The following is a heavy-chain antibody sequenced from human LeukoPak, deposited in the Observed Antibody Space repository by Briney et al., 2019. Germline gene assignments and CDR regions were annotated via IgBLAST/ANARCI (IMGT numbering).Heavy chain of an antibody. D-gene: IGHD3-22*01. Sequence: SETLSLTCTVSGGSISSYYWSWIRRPAGKGLEWIWRIDTSGSTNYNPPLKSRVTISVDTSKNQFSLKLSSVTAADTAVYFCARARNYYDSSDYYYEGDAFDIWGQGTMVTVSS. CDR2: IDTSGST. CDR1: GGSISSYY. CDR3: ARARNYYDSSDYYYEGDAFDI. J-gene: IGHJ3*02. V-gene: IGHV4-4*07.